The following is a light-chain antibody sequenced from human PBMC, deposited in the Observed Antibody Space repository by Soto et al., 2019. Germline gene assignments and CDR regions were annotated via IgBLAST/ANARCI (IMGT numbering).Light chain of an antibody. CDR2: WAS. V-gene: IGKV4-1*01. Sequence: DIVMTQSPDSLAVSLGERATINCKSSQSVLYSSNNKNYLAWYQQKPGQPPKLLIYWASTREFGVPDRFSGSGSGTDFTLTINSLQAEDVAVYYCQHYFSTPRTFGPGTRVDIK. CDR1: QSVLYSSNNKNY. J-gene: IGKJ3*01. CDR3: QHYFSTPRT.